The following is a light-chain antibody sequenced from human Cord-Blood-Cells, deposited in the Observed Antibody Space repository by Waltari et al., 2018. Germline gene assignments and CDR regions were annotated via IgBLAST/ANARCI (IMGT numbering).Light chain of an antibody. CDR1: PSVSSSY. CDR3: QQYGSSWT. Sequence: EIVLTQSPGTLSLSPGERATLSCRASPSVSSSYLAWYQQKPGQAPRLLIYGASSRATGIPDRFSGSGSGTGFTLTISRLEPEDFAVYYCQQYGSSWTFGQGTKVEIK. CDR2: GAS. V-gene: IGKV3-20*01. J-gene: IGKJ1*01.